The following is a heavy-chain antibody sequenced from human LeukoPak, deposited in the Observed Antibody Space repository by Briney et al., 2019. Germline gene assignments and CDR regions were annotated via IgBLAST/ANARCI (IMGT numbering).Heavy chain of an antibody. CDR2: ISYDGSNK. CDR3: AKEADIVVVVAYTGFDY. Sequence: GGSLRLSCAASGFTFGYNAMNWVRQAPGKGLEWVAVISYDGSNKYYADSVKGRFTISRDNSKNTLYLQMNSLRAEDTAVYYCAKEADIVVVVAYTGFDYWGQGTLVTVSS. V-gene: IGHV3-30*18. D-gene: IGHD2-15*01. CDR1: GFTFGYNA. J-gene: IGHJ4*02.